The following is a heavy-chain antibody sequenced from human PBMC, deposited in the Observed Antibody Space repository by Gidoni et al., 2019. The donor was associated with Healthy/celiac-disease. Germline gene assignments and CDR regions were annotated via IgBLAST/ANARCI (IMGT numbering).Heavy chain of an antibody. D-gene: IGHD3-3*01. Sequence: EVQLVESGGGLVQPGRSLRLSCAASGFTFDDYAMHCVRQAPGKGLGWVSGISWNSGSIGYADSVKGRFTISRDNAKNSLYLQMNSLRAEDTALYYCAKDIYYDFWSGMDVWGQGTTVTVSS. CDR1: GFTFDDYA. J-gene: IGHJ6*02. CDR3: AKDIYYDFWSGMDV. V-gene: IGHV3-9*01. CDR2: ISWNSGSI.